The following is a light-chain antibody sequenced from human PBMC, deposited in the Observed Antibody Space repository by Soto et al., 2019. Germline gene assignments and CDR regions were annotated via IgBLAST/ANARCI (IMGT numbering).Light chain of an antibody. CDR1: QSVGSSY. CDR3: QQYGSSPT. Sequence: EIVLTQSPGTLSLSPGARAPLSCRASQSVGSSYLAWYQQTPGQAPRLLIYGASIRATGIPDRFSGSGSGTDFTLSISRLEPEDFAVYYCQQYGSSPTFGQGTKVDI. CDR2: GAS. V-gene: IGKV3-20*01. J-gene: IGKJ1*01.